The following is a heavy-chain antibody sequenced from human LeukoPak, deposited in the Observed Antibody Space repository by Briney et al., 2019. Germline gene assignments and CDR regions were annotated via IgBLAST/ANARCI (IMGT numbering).Heavy chain of an antibody. CDR1: EFTFSSYA. CDR3: AKAHLLDWLLPFDY. Sequence: PGGSLRLSCAASEFTFSSYAMHWVRQAPGKGLEWVALVSNDGGDKYCADSVKGRFTISRDNSKNTLYLQMNSLRGEDTGVYYCAKAHLLDWLLPFDYWGQGTLVTVSS. CDR2: VSNDGGDK. V-gene: IGHV3-30*18. D-gene: IGHD3/OR15-3a*01. J-gene: IGHJ4*02.